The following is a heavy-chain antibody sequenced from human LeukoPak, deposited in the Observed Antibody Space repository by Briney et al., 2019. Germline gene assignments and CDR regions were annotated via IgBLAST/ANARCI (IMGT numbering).Heavy chain of an antibody. CDR1: GYTFTSYG. D-gene: IGHD2-21*02. CDR3: ARVLVTLDAFDI. Sequence: ASVKVSCKASGYTFTSYGISWVRQAPGQGLEWMGWISAYNGNTNDAQKLQGRVTMTTDTSTSTAYMELRSLRSDDTAVYYCARVLVTLDAFDIWGQGTMVTVSS. CDR2: ISAYNGNT. J-gene: IGHJ3*02. V-gene: IGHV1-18*01.